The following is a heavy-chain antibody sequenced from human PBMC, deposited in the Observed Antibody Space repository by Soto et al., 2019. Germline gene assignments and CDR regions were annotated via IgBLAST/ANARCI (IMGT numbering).Heavy chain of an antibody. D-gene: IGHD5-18*01. CDR1: GFTFSSYA. J-gene: IGHJ4*02. CDR3: ARVWGYSYGSGGFDH. CDR2: ISYDGSNK. V-gene: IGHV3-30-3*01. Sequence: QVQLVESGGGVVQPGRSLRLSCAASGFTFSSYAMHWVRQAPGKGLEWVAVISYDGSNKYYADSVKGRFTISRDNSKNTLYLQMNSLRVEDTAVYYCARVWGYSYGSGGFDHWGQGTLVTVSS.